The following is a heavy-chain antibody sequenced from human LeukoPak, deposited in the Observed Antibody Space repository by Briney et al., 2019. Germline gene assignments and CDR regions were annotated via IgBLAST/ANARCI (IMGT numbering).Heavy chain of an antibody. CDR3: ARAYSGSPVRYFDL. CDR1: GYTFTSYD. V-gene: IGHV1-8*01. Sequence: ASVKVSCKXSGYTFTSYDINWVRQATGQGLEWMGWMNPNSGNTGYAQKFQGRVTMTRNTSISTAYMELSSLRSEDTAVYYCARAYSGSPVRYFDLWGRGTLVTVSS. D-gene: IGHD5-18*01. J-gene: IGHJ2*01. CDR2: MNPNSGNT.